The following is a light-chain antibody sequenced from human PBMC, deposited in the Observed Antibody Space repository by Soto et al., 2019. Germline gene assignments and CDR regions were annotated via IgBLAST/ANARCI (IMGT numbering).Light chain of an antibody. J-gene: IGLJ1*01. V-gene: IGLV2-14*01. CDR1: SSDIGGHYR. CDR2: EVS. Sequence: QSALTQPASVSGSPGQSITISCTGTSSDIGGHYRVSWYQHHPGKAPKLVIYEVSNRPSGVSNRFSGSKSDNTASLTISGLQAGDEADYYCSSYSSSSPLSVFGPGTKVTVL. CDR3: SSYSSSSPLSV.